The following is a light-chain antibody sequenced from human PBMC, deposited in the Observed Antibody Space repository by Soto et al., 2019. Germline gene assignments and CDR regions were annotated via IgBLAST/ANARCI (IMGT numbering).Light chain of an antibody. CDR1: SSDVGGYHY. CDR3: SSYAGNNLLV. V-gene: IGLV2-8*01. Sequence: QSALTQPPSASGSPGQSVTISCTGTSSDVGGYHYVSWYQQHPGKAPRLMIYEVNKRPSGVPYRFSGSKSGNTASLTVSGLQADDEAVYYCSSYAGNNLLVFGGGTKRTVL. CDR2: EVN. J-gene: IGLJ2*01.